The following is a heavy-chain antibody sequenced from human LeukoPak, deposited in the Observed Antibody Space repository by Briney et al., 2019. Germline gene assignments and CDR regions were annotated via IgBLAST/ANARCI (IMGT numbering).Heavy chain of an antibody. Sequence: SETLSLTCAVSGYSISSGYYWGWIRQPPGKGLEWIGSIYHSGSTYYNPSLKSRVTISVDTSKNQFSLKLSSVTAADMAVYYCARNSYGPDYWGQGTLVTVSS. D-gene: IGHD3-10*01. J-gene: IGHJ4*02. CDR2: IYHSGST. V-gene: IGHV4-38-2*01. CDR3: ARNSYGPDY. CDR1: GYSISSGYY.